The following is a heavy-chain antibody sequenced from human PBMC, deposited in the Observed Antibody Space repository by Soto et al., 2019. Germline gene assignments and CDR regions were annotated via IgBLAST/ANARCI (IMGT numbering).Heavy chain of an antibody. Sequence: SETLSLTCAVSGYSISSGYYWGWIRQPPGKGLEWIGSIYHSGSTYYNPSLKSRVTISVDTSKNQFSLKVSSVTAADTAVYYRARVASSSSDWGQGTLVTVSS. J-gene: IGHJ4*02. CDR3: ARVASSSSD. CDR1: GYSISSGYY. CDR2: IYHSGST. D-gene: IGHD6-6*01. V-gene: IGHV4-38-2*01.